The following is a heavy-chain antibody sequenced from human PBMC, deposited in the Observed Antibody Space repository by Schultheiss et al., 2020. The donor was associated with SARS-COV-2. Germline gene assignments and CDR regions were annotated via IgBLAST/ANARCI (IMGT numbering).Heavy chain of an antibody. V-gene: IGHV1-2*02. Sequence: ASVKVSCKASGYKFSDFYIHWVRQAPGQGLEWVGWIDPDNGGTKSPQKFQGRVTLTSDRSSTTAYLELSGLRSDDTAVYYCARRPLTSAWPVQHWGQGTLGTVAS. J-gene: IGHJ1*01. CDR2: IDPDNGGT. CDR1: GYKFSDFY. D-gene: IGHD6-19*01. CDR3: ARRPLTSAWPVQH.